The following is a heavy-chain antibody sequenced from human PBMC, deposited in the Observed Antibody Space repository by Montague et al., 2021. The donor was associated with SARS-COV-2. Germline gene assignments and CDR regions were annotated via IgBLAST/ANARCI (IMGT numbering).Heavy chain of an antibody. CDR1: GFTFSSYA. CDR2: ISYDGSNK. Sequence: SLRLSCAASGFTFSSYAMHWVRQAPCKGLAWVAVISYDGSNKYYADSVKGRFTISRDNSKNTLYLQMNCLRAEDTAVYYCARVLGGYYGMDVWGQGTTVTVSS. J-gene: IGHJ6*02. CDR3: ARVLGGYYGMDV. V-gene: IGHV3-30-3*01. D-gene: IGHD2/OR15-2a*01.